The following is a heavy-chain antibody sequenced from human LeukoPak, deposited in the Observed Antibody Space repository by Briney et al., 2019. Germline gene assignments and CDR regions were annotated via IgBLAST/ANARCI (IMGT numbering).Heavy chain of an antibody. CDR3: AKRISRDGQGGAGFDY. CDR1: GFTFSSYW. CDR2: IKQDGSEK. Sequence: GGSLRLSCTASGFTFSSYWMSWFRQAPGKGLEWVANIKQDGSEKYYVDSVKGRFTISRDNGKNSLYLQMNSVRAEDTALYYCAKRISRDGQGGAGFDYLGQGTLVIVSS. D-gene: IGHD5-24*01. V-gene: IGHV3-7*03. J-gene: IGHJ4*02.